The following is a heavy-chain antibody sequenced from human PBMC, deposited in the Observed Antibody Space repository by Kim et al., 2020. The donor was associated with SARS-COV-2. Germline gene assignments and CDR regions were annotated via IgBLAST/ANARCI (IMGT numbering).Heavy chain of an antibody. CDR3: ARDTYYYYYGMDV. J-gene: IGHJ6*02. CDR2: IYYSGST. V-gene: IGHV4-61*01. CDR1: GGSVSSGSYY. Sequence: SETLSLTCTVSGGSVSSGSYYWSWIRQPPGKGLEWIGYIYYSGSTNYNPSLKSRVTISVDTSKNQFSLKLSSVTAADTAVYYCARDTYYYYYGMDVWGQGTTVTVSS.